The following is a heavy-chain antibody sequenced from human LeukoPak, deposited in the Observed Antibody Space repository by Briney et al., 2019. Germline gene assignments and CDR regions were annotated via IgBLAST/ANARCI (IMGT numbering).Heavy chain of an antibody. CDR3: ARGSVGGMVTAIRY. CDR2: ISYDGSSK. V-gene: IGHV3-30-3*01. CDR1: GFTFSSYA. Sequence: PGRSLRLSCAASGFTFSSYAMHWVRQAPGKGLEWVAVISYDGSSKYYADSVKGRFTISRDNSKNTLYLQMNSLRAEDTAVYYCARGSVGGMVTAIRYWGQGTLVTVSP. J-gene: IGHJ4*02. D-gene: IGHD2-21*02.